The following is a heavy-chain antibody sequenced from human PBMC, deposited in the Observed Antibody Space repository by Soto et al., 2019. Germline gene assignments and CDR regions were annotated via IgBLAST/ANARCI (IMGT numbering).Heavy chain of an antibody. CDR3: XXXXXXXXXSXGGXEPYYXXXXGMDV. CDR2: IIPIFGTA. V-gene: IGHV1-69*01. CDR1: GGTFSSYA. J-gene: IGHJ6*02. Sequence: QVQLVXSGAEVKKPGSSVKVSCKASGGTFSSYAISWVRQAPGQGLEWMGGIIPIFGTANYAQKFQGRVTIXXXXXXXXXXXXXXXXXXXXXXXXXXXXXXXXXXXSXGGXEPYYXXXXGMDVWGQGTTVXVX.